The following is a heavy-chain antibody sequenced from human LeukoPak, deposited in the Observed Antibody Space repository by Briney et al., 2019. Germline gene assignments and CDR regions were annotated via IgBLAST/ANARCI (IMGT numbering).Heavy chain of an antibody. V-gene: IGHV1-69*06. Sequence: SVKVSCKASGGTFSSYDFSWVRQAPGQGLEWMGGIMPIFRTANYAQKFRGRVTITADKSTSTAYMELSSLRSEDTAVYYCAREVYGWLQLMSWFDPWGQGTLVTVSS. J-gene: IGHJ5*02. CDR2: IMPIFRTA. D-gene: IGHD5-24*01. CDR1: GGTFSSYD. CDR3: AREVYGWLQLMSWFDP.